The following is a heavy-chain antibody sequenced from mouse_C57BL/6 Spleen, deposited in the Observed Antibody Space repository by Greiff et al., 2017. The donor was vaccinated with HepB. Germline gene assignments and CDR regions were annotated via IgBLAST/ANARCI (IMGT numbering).Heavy chain of an antibody. D-gene: IGHD4-1*01. CDR1: GFTFSDYG. CDR3: ARLGSGCFDY. J-gene: IGHJ2*01. Sequence: EVKLVQSGGGLVKPGGSLKLSCAASGFTFSDYGMHWVRQAPEKGLEWVAYISSGSSTIYYADTVKGRFPVSRDNAKNTPCLQMTSLRSEDTAMYYCARLGSGCFDYWGQGTTRTVSS. V-gene: IGHV5-17*01. CDR2: ISSGSSTI.